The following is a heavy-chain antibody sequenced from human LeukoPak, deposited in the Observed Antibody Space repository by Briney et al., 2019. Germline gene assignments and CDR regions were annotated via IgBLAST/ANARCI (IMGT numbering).Heavy chain of an antibody. J-gene: IGHJ5*02. Sequence: SETLSLTCTVSDGAIAGYSWSWIRQAPGKGLEWIGYIYYSGDTNYNPSLQSRVTVSVDTSKNQFSLRLTSVSAADTAVYYCVRGPYGSGIPNWFDPWGQGTQVIVSS. V-gene: IGHV4-59*01. D-gene: IGHD3-10*01. CDR1: DGAIAGYS. CDR2: IYYSGDT. CDR3: VRGPYGSGIPNWFDP.